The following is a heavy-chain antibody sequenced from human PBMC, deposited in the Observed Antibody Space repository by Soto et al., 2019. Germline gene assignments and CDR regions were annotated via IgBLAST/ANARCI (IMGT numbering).Heavy chain of an antibody. CDR1: GYSFTHYW. Sequence: GESLKISCKGSGYSFTHYWIGWVRQMPGKGLEWMGLIYPYDSETRYSPSFQGQVTMSVDKSISTAYLQWSSLKASDTAMYYCVRRLDGGYYFDYWGQGTLVTVSS. CDR2: IYPYDSET. V-gene: IGHV5-51*01. CDR3: VRRLDGGYYFDY. D-gene: IGHD3-22*01. J-gene: IGHJ4*02.